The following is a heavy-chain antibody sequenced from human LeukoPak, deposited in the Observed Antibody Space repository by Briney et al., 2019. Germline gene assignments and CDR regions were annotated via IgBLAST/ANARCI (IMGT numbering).Heavy chain of an antibody. J-gene: IGHJ4*02. V-gene: IGHV4-30-4*01. CDR2: IYYSGST. CDR1: GGSISSGDYY. D-gene: IGHD1-26*01. Sequence: PSETLSLTCTVSGGSISSGDYYWSWIRQPPGKGLEWIGYIYYSGSTYYNPSLKSRVTISVDTSKNQFSLKLSSVTAADTAVYYCASAPGGVGAPQWGQGTLVTVSS. CDR3: ASAPGGVGAPQ.